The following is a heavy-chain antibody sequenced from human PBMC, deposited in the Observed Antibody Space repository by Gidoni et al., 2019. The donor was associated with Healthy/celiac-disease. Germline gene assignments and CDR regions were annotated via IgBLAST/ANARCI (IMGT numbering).Heavy chain of an antibody. V-gene: IGHV3-48*03. CDR3: ARELSGYSYGSWFDP. D-gene: IGHD5-18*01. CDR1: GFTFSSEE. CDR2: ISSSGSTI. Sequence: EVQLVESGGALVPPGGSLRLACEAPGFTFSSEEMNWVRQAPGKGLEWVSYISSSGSTIYYADAVKGRFTISRDNAKNSLYLQMNSLRDEDTAVYYCARELSGYSYGSWFDPWGQGTLVTVSS. J-gene: IGHJ5*02.